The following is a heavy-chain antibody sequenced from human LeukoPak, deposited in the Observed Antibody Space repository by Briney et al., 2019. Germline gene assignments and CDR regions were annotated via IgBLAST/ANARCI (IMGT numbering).Heavy chain of an antibody. D-gene: IGHD3-9*01. J-gene: IGHJ4*02. CDR3: ARSPDDILTGYVVIGYYFDY. CDR1: GGSISSSSYY. Sequence: SETLSLTCTVSGGSISSSSYYWGWIRQPPGKGLEWIGSIYYSGSTYYNPSLKSRVTISVDTSKNQFSLKLSSVTAADTAVYYCARSPDDILTGYVVIGYYFDYWGQGTLVTVSS. V-gene: IGHV4-39*01. CDR2: IYYSGST.